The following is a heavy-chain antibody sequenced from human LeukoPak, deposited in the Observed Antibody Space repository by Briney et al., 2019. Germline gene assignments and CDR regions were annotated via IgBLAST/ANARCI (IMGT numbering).Heavy chain of an antibody. CDR1: GGSISSSTYY. V-gene: IGHV4-39*01. Sequence: SETLSLTCSVSGGSISSSTYYWVWLRQPPGKGLEWIGCIYYSGRTYYNPSLNSRGPISVDTSRKQFPLTLSSVTAADTAVYYCASSPGGYCSVTSGYTGGRFDYWGQGTLVTVSS. CDR2: IYYSGRT. CDR3: ASSPGGYCSVTSGYTGGRFDY. D-gene: IGHD2-2*02. J-gene: IGHJ4*02.